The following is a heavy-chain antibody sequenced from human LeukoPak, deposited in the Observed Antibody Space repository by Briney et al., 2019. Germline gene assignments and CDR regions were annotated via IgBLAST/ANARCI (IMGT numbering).Heavy chain of an antibody. V-gene: IGHV3-21*01. CDR2: ISTSSIYT. D-gene: IGHD1-1*01. J-gene: IGHJ6*03. CDR3: ARGADNYYYYRYMDV. CDR1: GFTFGDYG. Sequence: PGGSLRLSCAASGFTFGDYGMHWVRQAPGKGLEWVASISTSSIYTYYADSVKGRFTVSRDNAKNSLYLQIDSLSAEDTALYYCARGADNYYYYRYMDVWGKGTTVTVSS.